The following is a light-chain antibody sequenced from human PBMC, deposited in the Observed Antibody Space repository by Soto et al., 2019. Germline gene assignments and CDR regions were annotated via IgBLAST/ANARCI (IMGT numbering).Light chain of an antibody. CDR2: GAS. CDR1: QSVSTN. Sequence: EIVMTQSPVTLSVSPGERATLSCRASQSVSTNLAWYQQKPGQAPRVLIYGASSRATGIPDRFSGSGSGTHFTLSISRLEPEDFAVYYCQQRSNWPITFGQGTRLEIK. V-gene: IGKV3D-20*02. CDR3: QQRSNWPIT. J-gene: IGKJ5*01.